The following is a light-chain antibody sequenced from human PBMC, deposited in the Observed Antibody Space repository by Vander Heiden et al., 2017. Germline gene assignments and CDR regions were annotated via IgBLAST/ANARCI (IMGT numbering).Light chain of an antibody. CDR3: QQYSSSLSIT. V-gene: IGKV3-20*01. CDR2: AAS. CDR1: QSVTSSY. J-gene: IGKJ5*01. Sequence: EIVLTQSPGALSLSPGERATLSCRASQSVTSSYLAWYQQKPGQAPRLLIYAASSRATGIPDRFSGSGSGTDLTLTISRLEPEDFAVYYCQQYSSSLSITFGQGTRLEIK.